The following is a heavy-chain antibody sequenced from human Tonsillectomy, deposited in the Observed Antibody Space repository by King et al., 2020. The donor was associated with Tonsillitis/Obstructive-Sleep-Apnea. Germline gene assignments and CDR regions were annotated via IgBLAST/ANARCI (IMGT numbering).Heavy chain of an antibody. CDR2: FDPEDGET. D-gene: IGHD5-18*01. V-gene: IGHV1-24*01. CDR3: ATTPLRGYSYGYDY. Sequence: QLVQSGAEVKKPGASVKVSCKVSGCTLTELSMHWVRQAPGKGLEWMGGFDPEDGETIYAQKFQGRVTMTEDTSTDTAYMELSSLRSEDTAVYYCATTPLRGYSYGYDYWGQGTLVTVSS. CDR1: GCTLTELS. J-gene: IGHJ4*02.